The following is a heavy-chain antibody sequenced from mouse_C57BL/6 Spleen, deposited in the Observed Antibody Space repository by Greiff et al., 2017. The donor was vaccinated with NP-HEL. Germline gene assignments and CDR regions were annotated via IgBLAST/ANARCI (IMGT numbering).Heavy chain of an antibody. CDR2: IHPNSGST. D-gene: IGHD2-4*01. V-gene: IGHV1-64*01. Sequence: QVQLQQPGAELVKPGASVKLSCKASGYTFTSYWMHWVKQRPGQGLEWIGMIHPNSGSTNYNEKFKSKATLTVDKSSSTAYMQLSSLTSEDSAVYYCARSGPYDYGAYWGQGTLVTVSA. CDR1: GYTFTSYW. J-gene: IGHJ3*01. CDR3: ARSGPYDYGAY.